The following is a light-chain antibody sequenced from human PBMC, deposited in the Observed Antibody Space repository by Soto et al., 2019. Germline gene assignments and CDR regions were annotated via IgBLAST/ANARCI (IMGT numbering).Light chain of an antibody. J-gene: IGLJ2*01. CDR2: DVS. V-gene: IGLV2-14*01. Sequence: QSALTQPASVSGSPGQSITISCTGTSSDVGGYNYVSWYQQHPGKAPKLMIYDVSNRPSGVSNRFSGSKSGNTASLTISGLQAEDEADYYCSSYTSSSTPSFGGGPQLTVL. CDR1: SSDVGGYNY. CDR3: SSYTSSSTPS.